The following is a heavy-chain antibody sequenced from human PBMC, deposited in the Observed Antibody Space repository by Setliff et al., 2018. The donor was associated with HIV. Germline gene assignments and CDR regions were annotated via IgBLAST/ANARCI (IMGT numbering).Heavy chain of an antibody. V-gene: IGHV3-15*01. CDR3: TTDRFV. Sequence: PGGSLRLSCAASGFILSEDWMSWVRQAPGKGLEWLGRIKSKRDGGTIDYTAPVKGRFTIPRDDSKNTLYLEMNNLKTEDTAVYYCTTDRFVWGQGTLVTVSS. CDR2: IKSKRDGGTI. CDR1: GFILSEDW. J-gene: IGHJ4*02. D-gene: IGHD3-16*01.